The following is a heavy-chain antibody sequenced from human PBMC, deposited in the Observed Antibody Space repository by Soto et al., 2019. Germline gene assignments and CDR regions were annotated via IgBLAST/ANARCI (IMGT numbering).Heavy chain of an antibody. D-gene: IGHD3-10*01. CDR3: ARVGYGSPFDY. V-gene: IGHV4-59*01. CDR2: IYYSGST. CDR1: GGSISSYY. J-gene: IGHJ4*02. Sequence: ETLSLTCTVSGGSISSYYWSWIRQPPGKGLEWIGYIYYSGSTNYNPSLKSRVTISVDTSKNQFSLKLSSVTAADTAVYYCARVGYGSPFDYWGQGTLVTVSS.